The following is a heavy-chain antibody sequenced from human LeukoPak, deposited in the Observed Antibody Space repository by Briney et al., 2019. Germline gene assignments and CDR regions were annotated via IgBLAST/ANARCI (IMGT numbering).Heavy chain of an antibody. Sequence: GGSLRLSCAASGFTFSSYEMNWVRQAPGKGLEWVSYISSSGSTIYYADSVKGRFTISRDNAKNSLYLQMNSLRGEDTAVYYCARDDRSSGYNYWGQGTLVTVSS. J-gene: IGHJ4*02. CDR3: ARDDRSSGYNY. V-gene: IGHV3-48*03. CDR1: GFTFSSYE. D-gene: IGHD3-22*01. CDR2: ISSSGSTI.